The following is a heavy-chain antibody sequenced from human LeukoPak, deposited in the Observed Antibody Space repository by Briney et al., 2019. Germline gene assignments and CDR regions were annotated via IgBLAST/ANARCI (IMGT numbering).Heavy chain of an antibody. J-gene: IGHJ4*02. CDR1: GFSFSRNG. D-gene: IGHD2-15*01. CDR3: AKDLAVSGGSCYKY. V-gene: IGHV3-30*02. Sequence: HPGGSLRLSCAASGFSFSRNGMHWVRQAPGKGLEWVAFIRYDGSNKYYADSVKGRFTISRDNPKNTLYLQTNSLRAEDTAVYYCAKDLAVSGGSCYKYWGQGTLVTVSS. CDR2: IRYDGSNK.